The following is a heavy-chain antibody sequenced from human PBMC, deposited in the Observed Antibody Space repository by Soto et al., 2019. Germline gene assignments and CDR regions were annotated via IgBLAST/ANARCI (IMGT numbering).Heavy chain of an antibody. CDR2: MYHGGRT. V-gene: IGHV4-59*02. J-gene: IGHJ4*02. D-gene: IGHD2-8*01. CDR3: ARDPGYCTNGVCPIFDF. CDR1: GDSVTNYF. Sequence: TVSGDSVTNYFWSWMRQPPGKGLEWIGHMYHGGRTNYSPSLKSRVTMSLDSSKDQFSLNLSSVTAADTAVDFGARDPGYCTNGVCPIFDFWGQGVLVTVSS.